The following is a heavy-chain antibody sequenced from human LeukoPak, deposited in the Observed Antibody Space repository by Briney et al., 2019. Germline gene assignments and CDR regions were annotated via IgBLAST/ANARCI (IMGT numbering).Heavy chain of an antibody. J-gene: IGHJ4*02. D-gene: IGHD6-13*01. CDR1: GFTFSNYA. CDR2: ISGLGGST. Sequence: GGSLRLSCAASGFTFSNYAMRWVRQAPGKGLEWVSVISGLGGSTYYADSVKGRFAISRDNSKSTLWLQMNSLRADDTAIYYCARDVEARISAAGTFDYWGQGSLVTVSS. CDR3: ARDVEARISAAGTFDY. V-gene: IGHV3-23*01.